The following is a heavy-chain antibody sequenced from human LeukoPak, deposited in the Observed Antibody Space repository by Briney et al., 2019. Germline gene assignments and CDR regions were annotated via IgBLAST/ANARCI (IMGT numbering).Heavy chain of an antibody. Sequence: SETLSLTCTVSGGSISSYYWSWIRQPPGKGLEWIGYIYYSGSTNYNPSLKSRVTISVDTSKNQFSLKLTSVTAADTAVYYCARHGHHGDHDYWGQGTLVTVSS. V-gene: IGHV4-59*08. CDR1: GGSISSYY. CDR2: IYYSGST. J-gene: IGHJ4*02. D-gene: IGHD2-21*02. CDR3: ARHGHHGDHDY.